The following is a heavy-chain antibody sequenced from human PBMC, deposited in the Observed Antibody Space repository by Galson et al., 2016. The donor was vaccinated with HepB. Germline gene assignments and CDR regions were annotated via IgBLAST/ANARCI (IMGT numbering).Heavy chain of an antibody. Sequence: QSGAEVKKSGESLKISCKGSGYRFTSYWIGWVRQMPGKGLDWMGIIYPGNSDTRYSPSFQGQVTITVDKSISTADLQWRSLKASDNAIYYCAGRNYISSWGYYNYGFDVWGQGTTVTVSS. J-gene: IGHJ6*02. V-gene: IGHV5-51*01. CDR2: IYPGNSDT. D-gene: IGHD6-13*01. CDR3: AGRNYISSWGYYNYGFDV. CDR1: GYRFTSYW.